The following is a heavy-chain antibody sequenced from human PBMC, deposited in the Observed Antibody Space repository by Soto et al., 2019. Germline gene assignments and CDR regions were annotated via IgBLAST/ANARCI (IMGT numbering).Heavy chain of an antibody. V-gene: IGHV2-26*01. CDR2: IDSSGEK. CDR3: ARRHLAVAVSPWFDP. Sequence: QVTLKESGPVLVKPTETLTLRCTVSGLSITDSEMGVSWIRQPPGQPLEWLAHIDSSGEKSYRTFLKSRLAISKDTSKSQIVLTMTNMDPADTATCYCARRHLAVAVSPWFDPWGQGIPVTVSS. CDR1: GLSITDSEMG. D-gene: IGHD6-19*01. J-gene: IGHJ5*02.